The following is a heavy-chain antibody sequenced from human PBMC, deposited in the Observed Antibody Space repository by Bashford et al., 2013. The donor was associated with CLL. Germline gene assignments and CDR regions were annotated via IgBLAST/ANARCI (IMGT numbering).Heavy chain of an antibody. D-gene: IGHD4/OR15-4a*01. CDR3: ARGVRDPIDN. Sequence: ASVKVSCKASGYIFINYGISWVRQAPGQGLEWMGWISGDTIKKNYAQKLQGRVTLTTDIFTSTAYMELRSLISDDTGVYYCARGVRDPIDNWGQGTLVTVSS. V-gene: IGHV1-18*01. CDR2: ISGDTIKK. J-gene: IGHJ4*02. CDR1: GYIFINYG.